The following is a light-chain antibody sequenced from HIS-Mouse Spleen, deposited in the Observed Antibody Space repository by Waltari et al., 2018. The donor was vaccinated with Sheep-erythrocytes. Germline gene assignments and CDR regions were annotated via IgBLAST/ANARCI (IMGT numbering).Light chain of an antibody. CDR3: AAWDDSLNGYV. J-gene: IGLJ1*01. CDR2: YDD. CDR1: SSNIGNNA. V-gene: IGLV1-36*01. Sequence: QSVLTQPPSVSEAPRQRVTISCSGSSSNIGNNAVNWYQQLPGKAPKLLIYYDDLPRSGVSDRFSGAKSGTSASLAISGLQSEDEADYYCAAWDDSLNGYVFGTGTKVTVL.